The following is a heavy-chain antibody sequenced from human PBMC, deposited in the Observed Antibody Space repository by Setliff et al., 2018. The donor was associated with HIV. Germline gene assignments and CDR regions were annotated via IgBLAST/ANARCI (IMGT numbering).Heavy chain of an antibody. CDR2: IIPIFGTA. CDR3: ARDLSYGSGSYYVQWFDP. D-gene: IGHD3-10*01. V-gene: IGHV1-69*13. CDR1: GGTFSSYA. Sequence: SVKVSCKASGGTFSSYAISWVRQAPGQGLEWMGGIIPIFGTANYAQKFQGRVTITADESTSTAYMELSSLRSEDTAVYYCARDLSYGSGSYYVQWFDPWGQGTQVTVSS. J-gene: IGHJ5*02.